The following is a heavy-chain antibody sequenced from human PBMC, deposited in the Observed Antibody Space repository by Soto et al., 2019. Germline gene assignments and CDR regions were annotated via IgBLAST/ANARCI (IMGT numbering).Heavy chain of an antibody. CDR2: VYDSESA. CDR1: GASISSGGYF. CDR3: ARDPGSGVTPAGYFDF. Sequence: SETLSLTCTVSGASISSGGYFWSWIRQSPGKGLEWIGYVYDSESASYNPSLKSRVSVSVDTPSNQFSLKMTSVTAADTAVYFCARDPGSGVTPAGYFDFWGQGALVTVSS. J-gene: IGHJ4*02. D-gene: IGHD1-26*01. V-gene: IGHV4-30-4*01.